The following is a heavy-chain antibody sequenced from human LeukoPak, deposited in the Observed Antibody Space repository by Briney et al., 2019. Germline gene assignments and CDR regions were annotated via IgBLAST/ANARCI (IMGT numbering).Heavy chain of an antibody. CDR2: ISSSSSYI. Sequence: GGSLRLSCAASGFTFSSYSMNWVRQAPGKGLEWVSSISSSSSYIYYADSVKGRFTISRDNAKNSLYLQMNSLRAEDTALYYCARVQLVDYYYYSYMDVWGKGTTVTVSS. D-gene: IGHD6-6*01. CDR3: ARVQLVDYYYYSYMDV. CDR1: GFTFSSYS. V-gene: IGHV3-21*04. J-gene: IGHJ6*03.